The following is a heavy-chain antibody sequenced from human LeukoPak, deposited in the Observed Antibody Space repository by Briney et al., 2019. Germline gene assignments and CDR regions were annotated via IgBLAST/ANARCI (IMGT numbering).Heavy chain of an antibody. J-gene: IGHJ4*02. V-gene: IGHV3-30*18. CDR1: GFTFSSYG. CDR3: AKGPDCSGGSCYSKYPVDY. CDR2: ISYDGSNK. D-gene: IGHD2-15*01. Sequence: GGSLRLSCAASGFTFSSYGMHWVRQAPGKGLEWVAVISYDGSNKYYADSVKGRFTISRDNSKNTLYLQMNSLRAEDTAVYYCAKGPDCSGGSCYSKYPVDYWGQGTLFTVSS.